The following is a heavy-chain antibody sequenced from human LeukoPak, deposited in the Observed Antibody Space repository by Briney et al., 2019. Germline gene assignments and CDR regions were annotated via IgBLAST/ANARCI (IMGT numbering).Heavy chain of an antibody. Sequence: SETLSLTCTVSGGSISSGSYYWSWIRQPAGKGLEWIGRIYTSGSTNYNPSLKSRVTISVDTSKNQFSLKLSSVTAADTAVYYCARWGVLGGYFDYWGQGTLVTVSS. CDR1: GGSISSGSYY. J-gene: IGHJ4*02. CDR3: ARWGVLGGYFDY. CDR2: IYTSGST. V-gene: IGHV4-61*02. D-gene: IGHD3-16*01.